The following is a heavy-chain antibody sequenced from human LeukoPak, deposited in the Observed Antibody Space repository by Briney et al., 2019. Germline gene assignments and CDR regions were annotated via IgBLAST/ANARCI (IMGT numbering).Heavy chain of an antibody. CDR1: GHTLTELS. CDR2: FDPEDGET. V-gene: IGHV1-24*01. CDR3: ATAFLSAATGYFDY. D-gene: IGHD3-3*01. Sequence: ASVKVSCKVSGHTLTELSMHWVRQAPGKGLEWMGGFDPEDGETIYAQKFQGRVTMTEDTSTDTAYMELSSLRSEDTAVYYCATAFLSAATGYFDYWGQGTLVTVSS. J-gene: IGHJ4*02.